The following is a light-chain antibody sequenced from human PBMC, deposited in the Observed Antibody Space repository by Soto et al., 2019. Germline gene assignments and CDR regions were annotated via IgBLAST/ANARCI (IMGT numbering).Light chain of an antibody. V-gene: IGKV3-15*01. CDR3: QQSSNWQGT. CDR2: GAS. Sequence: EIVMTQSPAILSVSPGERATLSCRASQSVSSNLAWFQQKPGQTPRLLFNGASTRATGIPARFSGSGSGTDFTLTISGLEPEDFAVYYCQQSSNWQGTFGQGTK. J-gene: IGKJ1*01. CDR1: QSVSSN.